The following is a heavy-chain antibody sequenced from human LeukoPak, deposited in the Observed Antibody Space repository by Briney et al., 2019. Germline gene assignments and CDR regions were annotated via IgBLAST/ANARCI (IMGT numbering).Heavy chain of an antibody. CDR1: GFIFSDHY. CDR3: ASQEYYYDSSGSYY. D-gene: IGHD3-22*01. Sequence: GGSLRLSCAAFGFIFSDHYMDWVRQAPGKGLEWVGRTRSKANSYTTEYAASVKGRFTISRDDSKNSLYLQMNSLKNEDTAVNYCASQEYYYDSSGSYYWGRGTLVTVSS. J-gene: IGHJ4*02. CDR2: TRSKANSYTT. V-gene: IGHV3-72*01.